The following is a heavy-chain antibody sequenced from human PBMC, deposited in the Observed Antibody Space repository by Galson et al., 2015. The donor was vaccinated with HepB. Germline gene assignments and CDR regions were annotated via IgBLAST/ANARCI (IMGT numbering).Heavy chain of an antibody. CDR3: ARSSGSSWSTTSEYFQH. J-gene: IGHJ1*01. CDR2: IIPIFGTA. D-gene: IGHD6-13*01. V-gene: IGHV1-69*13. CDR1: GGTFSSYA. Sequence: SVKVSCKASGGTFSSYAISWVRQAPGQGLEWMGGIIPIFGTANYAQKFQGRVTITADESTSTAYMELSSLRSEDTAVYYCARSSGSSWSTTSEYFQHWGQGTLVTVSS.